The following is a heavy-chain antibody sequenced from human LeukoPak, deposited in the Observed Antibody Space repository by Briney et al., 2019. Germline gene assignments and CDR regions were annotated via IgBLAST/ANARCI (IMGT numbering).Heavy chain of an antibody. J-gene: IGHJ4*02. CDR1: GFTFSSFW. D-gene: IGHD3-10*01. Sequence: GGSLRLSCAASGFTFSSFWMTWVRQAPGKGLEWVANIKQDGSEEHYVDSVKGRFIISRDNAKNSLYLQMNSLRAEDTAVYYCARDRGSGSYYSQDWGQGTLVTVPS. CDR2: IKQDGSEE. V-gene: IGHV3-7*01. CDR3: ARDRGSGSYYSQD.